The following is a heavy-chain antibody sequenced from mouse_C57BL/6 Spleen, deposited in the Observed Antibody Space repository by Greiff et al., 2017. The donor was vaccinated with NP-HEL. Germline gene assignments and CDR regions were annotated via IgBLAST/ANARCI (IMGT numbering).Heavy chain of an antibody. J-gene: IGHJ1*03. CDR1: GYTFTSYW. CDR3: ARSGDGYDVGYFDV. CDR2: IDPSDSET. Sequence: QVQLKQSGAELVMPGASVKLSCKASGYTFTSYWMHWVKQRPGQGLEWIGNIDPSDSETHYNQKFKDKATLTVDKSSSTAYMQLSSLTSEDSAVYYCARSGDGYDVGYFDVWGTGTTVTVSS. D-gene: IGHD2-2*01. V-gene: IGHV1-52*01.